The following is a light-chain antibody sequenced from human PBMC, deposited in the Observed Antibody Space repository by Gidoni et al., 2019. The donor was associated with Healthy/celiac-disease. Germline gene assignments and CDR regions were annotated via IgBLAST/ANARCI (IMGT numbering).Light chain of an antibody. V-gene: IGKV1-5*03. Sequence: DIQMTQSPSTLSASVGDRVTLTCRASQGINRRLAWYPQKPGKAPKLLIYKASSLESGVPSRFSGSGSGTEFTLTISSLQPDDFATYYCQQYNSYPLTFGGGTKVEIK. CDR1: QGINRR. CDR3: QQYNSYPLT. J-gene: IGKJ4*01. CDR2: KAS.